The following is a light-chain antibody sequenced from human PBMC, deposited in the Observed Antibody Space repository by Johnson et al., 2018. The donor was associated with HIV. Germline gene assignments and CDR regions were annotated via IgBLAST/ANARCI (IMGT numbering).Light chain of an antibody. CDR1: SSNIGNNY. J-gene: IGLJ1*01. V-gene: IGLV1-51*02. Sequence: QSILTQPPSVSAAPGQKVTISCSGSSSNIGNNYVSWYQQLPGTAPKLLIYENNKRPSGIPDRFSGSKYGTSATLGITGLQTGDEADYYCGTWDSSMSAYVLGTGTKVTVL. CDR2: ENN. CDR3: GTWDSSMSAYV.